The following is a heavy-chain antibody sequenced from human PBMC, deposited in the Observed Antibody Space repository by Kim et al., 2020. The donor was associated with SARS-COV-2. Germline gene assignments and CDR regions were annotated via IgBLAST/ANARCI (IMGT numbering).Heavy chain of an antibody. Sequence: RYSPSFQGQVTISADKSISTAYLQWSSLKASDTAMYYCARQGGDGDYFDYWGQGTLVTVSS. CDR3: ARQGGDGDYFDY. V-gene: IGHV5-51*01. J-gene: IGHJ4*02. D-gene: IGHD2-21*01.